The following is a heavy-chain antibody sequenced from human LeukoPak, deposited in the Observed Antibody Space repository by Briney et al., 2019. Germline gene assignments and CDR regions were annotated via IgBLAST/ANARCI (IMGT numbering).Heavy chain of an antibody. D-gene: IGHD1-7*01. CDR3: ARKEGITGTTFLFDY. Sequence: SETLSHTCAVYGGSFSGYYWSWIRQPPGKGLEWIGEINHSGSTNYNPSLKSRVTISVDTSKNQFSLKLSSVTAADTAVYYCARKEGITGTTFLFDYWGQGTLVTVSS. CDR1: GGSFSGYY. CDR2: INHSGST. J-gene: IGHJ4*02. V-gene: IGHV4-34*01.